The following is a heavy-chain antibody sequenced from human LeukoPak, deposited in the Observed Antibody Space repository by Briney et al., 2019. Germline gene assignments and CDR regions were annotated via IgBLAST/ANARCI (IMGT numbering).Heavy chain of an antibody. J-gene: IGHJ4*02. CDR2: ISSSGSTI. D-gene: IGHD3-22*01. Sequence: GGSLRLSCAASGFTFSSYEMNWVRQAPGKGLEWVSYISSSGSTIYYADSVKGRFTISRDNARNSLYLQMNSLRVEDTAVYYCARAAPTRTLIGSGADYWGQGTLVSVSS. V-gene: IGHV3-48*03. CDR1: GFTFSSYE. CDR3: ARAAPTRTLIGSGADY.